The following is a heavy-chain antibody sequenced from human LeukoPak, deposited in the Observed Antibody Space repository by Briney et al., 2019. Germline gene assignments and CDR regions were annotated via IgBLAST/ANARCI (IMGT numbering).Heavy chain of an antibody. CDR2: MNPNSGST. V-gene: IGHV1-8*01. D-gene: IGHD1-26*01. Sequence: ASVKVSCKASGYTFTSYDINWVRQATGQGLEWMGWMNPNSGSTYYAQKFQGRVTMTRNTSISTAYMELSSLRSEDTAVYYCARGPSGFKDYYMGVWGKGTTVTVSS. CDR3: ARGPSGFKDYYMGV. CDR1: GYTFTSYD. J-gene: IGHJ6*03.